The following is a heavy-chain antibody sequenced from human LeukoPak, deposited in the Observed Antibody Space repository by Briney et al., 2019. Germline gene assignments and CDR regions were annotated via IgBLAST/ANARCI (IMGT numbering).Heavy chain of an antibody. J-gene: IGHJ3*01. CDR3: ATEWVGDYNPLEV. D-gene: IGHD4-11*01. V-gene: IGHV1-69*04. Sequence: SVKVSCKASGGTFNNYAINWVRQAPGQGLERMGRIIPKFGVQDYAQKFQGRVTITADKSTSTAYMELSSLRSEDTAVFYCATEWVGDYNPLEVWGQGTVVTVSS. CDR1: GGTFNNYA. CDR2: IIPKFGVQ.